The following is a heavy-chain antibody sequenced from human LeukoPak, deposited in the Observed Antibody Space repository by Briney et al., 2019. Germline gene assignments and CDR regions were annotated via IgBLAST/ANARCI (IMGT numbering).Heavy chain of an antibody. CDR2: IIPIFGTA. D-gene: IGHD3-10*01. J-gene: IGHJ4*02. CDR1: GGTFSSYA. V-gene: IGHV1-69*05. CDR3: ATTWFGELLSRV. Sequence: ASVKVSCKASGGTFSSYAISWVRQAPGQGLEWMGGIIPIFGTANYAQKFQGRVTITTDESTSTAYMELSSLRSEDTAVYYCATTWFGELLSRVWGQGTLVTVSS.